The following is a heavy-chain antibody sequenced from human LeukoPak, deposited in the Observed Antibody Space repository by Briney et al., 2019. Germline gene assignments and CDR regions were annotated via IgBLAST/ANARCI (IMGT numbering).Heavy chain of an antibody. CDR3: AKDRGGYSYGYYFDY. V-gene: IGHV3-23*01. CDR1: GFTFSSYA. D-gene: IGHD5-18*01. Sequence: GGSLRLCCAASGFTFSSYAMSWVRQAPGKGLEWVPAISGSGGSTYYADSVKGRFTISRDNSKNTLYLQMNSLRAEDTAVYYCAKDRGGYSYGYYFDYWGQGTLVTVSS. J-gene: IGHJ4*02. CDR2: ISGSGGST.